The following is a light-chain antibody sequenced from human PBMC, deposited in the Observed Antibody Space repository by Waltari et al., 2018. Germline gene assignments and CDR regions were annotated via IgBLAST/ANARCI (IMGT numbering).Light chain of an antibody. V-gene: IGKV1-39*01. J-gene: IGKJ2*01. CDR1: QSISSD. CDR2: AAS. CDR3: QQSHSVPNT. Sequence: DILMTQSPPSLSASVGDRVTITCWASQSISSDLNWYQQKPGKAPKLLIYAASSLQSGVPSRFSGSGSGTDFTLTISSLQPEDFATYYCQQSHSVPNTFGQGTKLEIK.